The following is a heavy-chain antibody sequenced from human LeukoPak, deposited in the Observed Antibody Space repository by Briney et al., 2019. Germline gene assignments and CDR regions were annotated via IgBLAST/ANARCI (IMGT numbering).Heavy chain of an antibody. Sequence: TLSLTCTLSGGSISRGSYYWSWIRQPAGKGLEWIGRIYNSGSTNYNHSLKSRVTTAVDTSKNQFSLMLSSLTAADTAVYYGARVPFYDLDGYNMVDIWGQRTMVSVSS. J-gene: IGHJ3*02. CDR2: IYNSGST. D-gene: IGHD5-24*01. CDR3: ARVPFYDLDGYNMVDI. CDR1: GGSISRGSYY. V-gene: IGHV4-61*02.